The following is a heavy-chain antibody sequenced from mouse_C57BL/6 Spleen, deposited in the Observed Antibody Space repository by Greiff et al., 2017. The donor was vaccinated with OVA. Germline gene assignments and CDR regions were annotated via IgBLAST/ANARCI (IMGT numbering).Heavy chain of an antibody. J-gene: IGHJ2*01. CDR3: ARITTSFDY. CDR1: GFTFSSYG. CDR2: ISSGGSYT. V-gene: IGHV5-6*01. D-gene: IGHD1-1*01. Sequence: EVHLVESGGDLVKPGGSLKLSCAASGFTFSSYGMSWVRQTPDKRLEWVATISSGGSYTYYPDSVKGRFTISRDNAKNTLYLQMSSLKSEDTAMYYCARITTSFDYWGQGTTLTVSS.